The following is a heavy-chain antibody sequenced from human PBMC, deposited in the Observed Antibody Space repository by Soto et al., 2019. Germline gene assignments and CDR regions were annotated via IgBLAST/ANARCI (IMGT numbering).Heavy chain of an antibody. CDR1: GLTFSDCY. V-gene: IGHV3-11*01. CDR3: ARVRFGESGYAMDV. D-gene: IGHD3-10*01. Sequence: QVQLVESGGGLVKPGGSLRLSCAASGLTFSDCYMNWIRQAPGKGLEWVSYISSSGSSINYAGSVKGRFTISRDNAKNALYLKMNSLRAEDTAMYYCARVRFGESGYAMDVWGQGTTVTASS. CDR2: ISSSGSSI. J-gene: IGHJ6*02.